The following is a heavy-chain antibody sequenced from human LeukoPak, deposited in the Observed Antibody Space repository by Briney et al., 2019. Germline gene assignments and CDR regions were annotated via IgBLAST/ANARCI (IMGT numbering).Heavy chain of an antibody. J-gene: IGHJ5*02. D-gene: IGHD6-19*01. Sequence: GGSLRLSCAASGFTFSGYAMSWVRQAPGKGLDWVSAISGSGDSTYYTDSVKGRFTVSRDNSKNTLYLQMNSLRAEDTAVYFCAKFQRSGWYPCFDPWGQGTLVTVSS. CDR3: AKFQRSGWYPCFDP. V-gene: IGHV3-23*01. CDR1: GFTFSGYA. CDR2: ISGSGDST.